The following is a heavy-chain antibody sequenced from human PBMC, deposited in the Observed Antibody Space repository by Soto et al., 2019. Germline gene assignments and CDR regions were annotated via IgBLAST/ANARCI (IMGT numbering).Heavy chain of an antibody. CDR2: INHRGKT. CDR1: GGSLSTYY. V-gene: IGHV4-34*02. CDR3: ARLSSGGP. Sequence: QEQLQQWGAGLLKPSETLSLTCAVYGGSLSTYYWTWIRQPPGKGLEWIGEINHRGKTNYNPSLKSRVTISLDTSKDHFSLNLSSVTAADTAVYYCARLSSGGPWGQGILVTVSS. J-gene: IGHJ5*02.